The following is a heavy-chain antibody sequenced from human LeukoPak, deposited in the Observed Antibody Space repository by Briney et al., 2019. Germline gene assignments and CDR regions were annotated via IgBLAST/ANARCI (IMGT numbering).Heavy chain of an antibody. D-gene: IGHD3-10*01. Sequence: GGSLRLFCAASGFTFSGYSMSWVRQAPGKGLEWVSGIIWSGGSTGYADSVKGRFTISRDNAKNSLYLQMNSLRAEDTALYYCARDDYGSGSWNDYWGQGTLVTVSS. CDR2: IIWSGGST. CDR3: ARDDYGSGSWNDY. J-gene: IGHJ4*02. V-gene: IGHV3-20*04. CDR1: GFTFSGYS.